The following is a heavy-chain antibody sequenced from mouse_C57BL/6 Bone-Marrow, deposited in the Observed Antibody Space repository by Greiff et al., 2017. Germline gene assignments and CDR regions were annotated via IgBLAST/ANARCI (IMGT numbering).Heavy chain of an antibody. D-gene: IGHD1-1*01. J-gene: IGHJ4*01. CDR1: GYSFIGYY. CDR2: INPSTGGT. CDR3: ARRFITTVRGPKGY. Sequence: EVQLQESGPELVKPGASVKISCKASGYSFIGYYMNWVKQSPEKSLEWIGEINPSTGGTTYNQKFKAKATLTVDKSSSTAYMQLKSLTSEDSAVYYCARRFITTVRGPKGYWGQGASVTVSS. V-gene: IGHV1-42*01.